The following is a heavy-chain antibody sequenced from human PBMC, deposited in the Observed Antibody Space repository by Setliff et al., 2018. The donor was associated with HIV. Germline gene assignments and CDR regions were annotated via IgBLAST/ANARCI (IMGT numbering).Heavy chain of an antibody. J-gene: IGHJ6*02. CDR2: IFYTGST. V-gene: IGHV4-39*01. CDR1: GGSISSSSYY. Sequence: SETLSLTCTVSGGSISSSSYYWDWIRQPPGKSLEWVGSIFYTGSTNYRPSLESRVIVSLDTSKNQFSLKLTSVTAADTAVYYCARRSIVGSTRGYYYYALDVWGQGTTVTVSS. CDR3: ARRSIVGSTRGYYYYALDV. D-gene: IGHD1-26*01.